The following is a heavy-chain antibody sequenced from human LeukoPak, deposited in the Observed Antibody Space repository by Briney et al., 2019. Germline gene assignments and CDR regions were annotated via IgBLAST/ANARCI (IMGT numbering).Heavy chain of an antibody. CDR3: ATDGYSSSWYFDY. CDR1: GYTLTELS. V-gene: IGHV1-24*01. D-gene: IGHD6-13*01. Sequence: ASVKVSCKVSGYTLTELSMHWVRQAPGKGLEWMGGFDPEGGETIYAQKFQGRVTMTEDTSTDTAYMELSSLRSEDTAVYYCATDGYSSSWYFDYWGQGTLVTVSS. CDR2: FDPEGGET. J-gene: IGHJ4*02.